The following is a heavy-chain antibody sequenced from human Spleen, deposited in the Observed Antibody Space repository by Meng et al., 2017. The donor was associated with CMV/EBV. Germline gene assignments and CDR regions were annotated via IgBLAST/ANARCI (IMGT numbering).Heavy chain of an antibody. J-gene: IGHJ4*02. CDR1: GGSVSISNYY. Sequence: VFGGSVSISNYYWSWIRQPPGKGLEWIGYLSYSGTTDYNPSLKSRVTMSVDTSKNQFSLKLTSVTAADTAVYYCARVSTYDGNYPVDYWGQGTLSPSPQ. D-gene: IGHD1-7*01. V-gene: IGHV4-61*01. CDR2: LSYSGTT. CDR3: ARVSTYDGNYPVDY.